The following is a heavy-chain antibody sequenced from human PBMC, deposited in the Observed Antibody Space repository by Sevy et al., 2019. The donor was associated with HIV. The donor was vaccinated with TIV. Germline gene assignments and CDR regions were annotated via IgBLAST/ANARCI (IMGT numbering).Heavy chain of an antibody. D-gene: IGHD6-19*01. CDR2: ISGSGGST. Sequence: GGSLRLSCAASGFTFSSYAMSWVRQAPGKGLEWVSAISGSGGSTYYADSVKGRFTISRDNSKNTLYLQMNSLRAEDTAVYYCAKDSRWVVQVPYDAFDIWGQGTMVTVSS. V-gene: IGHV3-23*01. CDR1: GFTFSSYA. CDR3: AKDSRWVVQVPYDAFDI. J-gene: IGHJ3*02.